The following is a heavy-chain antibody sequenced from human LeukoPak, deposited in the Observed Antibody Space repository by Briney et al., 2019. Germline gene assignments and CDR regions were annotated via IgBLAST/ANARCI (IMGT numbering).Heavy chain of an antibody. J-gene: IGHJ5*02. D-gene: IGHD6-13*01. CDR2: IRNDGSND. V-gene: IGHV3-30*02. CDR1: GFTFSDYG. CDR3: AKGGSSSHNWFDP. Sequence: PGGSLRLSCAASGFTFSDYGMHWVRQAPGKGLEWVAFIRNDGSNDYYPDSVKGRFTISRDNSRNTLYLQMNSLRAEDTVFYYCAKGGSSSHNWFDPWGQGTRVTVSS.